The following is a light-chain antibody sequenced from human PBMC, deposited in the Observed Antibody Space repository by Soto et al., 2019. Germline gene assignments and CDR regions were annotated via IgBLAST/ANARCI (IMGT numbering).Light chain of an antibody. CDR1: QSISSY. Sequence: SQMTQSPSSLSASVGDRVTIHCRASQSISSYLNWYQQKPGKAPKLLIYAASSLQSGVPSRFSGSGSGTDFTLTISSLQPEDFATYYCQQSYGTPITFGQGTRLEIK. J-gene: IGKJ5*01. V-gene: IGKV1-39*01. CDR3: QQSYGTPIT. CDR2: AAS.